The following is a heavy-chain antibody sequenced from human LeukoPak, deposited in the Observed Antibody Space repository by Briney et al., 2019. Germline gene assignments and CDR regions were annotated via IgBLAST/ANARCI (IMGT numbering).Heavy chain of an antibody. V-gene: IGHV3-64D*06. J-gene: IGHJ4*02. D-gene: IGHD3-22*01. CDR1: GFTFSSYA. CDR2: ISSNGGST. Sequence: GGSLRLSCSASGFTFSSYAMHWVRQAPGKGLEYVSAISSNGGSTYYADSVKGRFTISRDNSKNTLSLQMSSLRPEDTAVYYCVNLGYSSGQGPFDYWGQGTLVTVSS. CDR3: VNLGYSSGQGPFDY.